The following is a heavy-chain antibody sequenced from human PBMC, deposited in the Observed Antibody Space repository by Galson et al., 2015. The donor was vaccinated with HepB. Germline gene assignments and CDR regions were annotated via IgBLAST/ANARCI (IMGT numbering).Heavy chain of an antibody. V-gene: IGHV3-23*01. J-gene: IGHJ4*02. D-gene: IGHD4-17*01. CDR3: AKDDAYAEYGYYFDH. CDR1: GFTFSSYA. CDR2: IGARGTYT. Sequence: SLRLSCAASGFTFSSYAMNWVRQAPGKGLEWVSGIGARGTYTYSEDSVKGRFTVSRDNSKNTLYLQMNSLRAEDTALYYCAKDDAYAEYGYYFDHWGQGTLFTVSS.